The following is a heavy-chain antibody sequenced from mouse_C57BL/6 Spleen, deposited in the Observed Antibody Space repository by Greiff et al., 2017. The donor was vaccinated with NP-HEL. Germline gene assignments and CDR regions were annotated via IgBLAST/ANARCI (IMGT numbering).Heavy chain of an antibody. V-gene: IGHV1-22*01. J-gene: IGHJ3*01. CDR1: GYTFTDYN. D-gene: IGHD3-2*02. CDR3: ARGGSSGSWFAY. Sequence: VQLQQSGPELVKPGASVKMSCKASGYTFTDYNMHWVKQSHGKSLEWIGVINPNNGGTSYNEKFKGKATLTVNKSSSTAYMELRSLTSECSAVYCCARGGSSGSWFAYWGQGTLVTVSA. CDR2: INPNNGGT.